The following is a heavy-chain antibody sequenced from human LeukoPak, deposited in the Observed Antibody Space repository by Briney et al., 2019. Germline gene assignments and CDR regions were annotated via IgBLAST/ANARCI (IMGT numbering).Heavy chain of an antibody. J-gene: IGHJ4*02. V-gene: IGHV3-48*01. CDR2: ISSSSSTI. CDR1: GFTFSSHS. D-gene: IGHD3-22*01. CDR3: ARRDYYDRNVFDY. Sequence: GGSLRLPCAASGFTFSSHSMNWVRQAPGKGLEWVSYISSSSSTIYYADSVKGRFTISRDNAKNSLYLQMNSLRAEDTAVYYCARRDYYDRNVFDYWGQGALVTVSS.